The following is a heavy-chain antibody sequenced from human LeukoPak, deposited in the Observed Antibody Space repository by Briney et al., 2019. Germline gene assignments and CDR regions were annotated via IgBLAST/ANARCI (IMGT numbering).Heavy chain of an antibody. CDR2: ISSGSSSV. D-gene: IGHD2-15*01. J-gene: IGHJ4*02. Sequence: GSLRLSCAASGFTFSSSSMNWDRQAPGKGLEWVSYISSGSSSVFYADSVKGRFTISRDNAKNSLFLQMNSLRDEDTAVYYCARDPIVGARGSFDYWGQGTLVTVSS. CDR3: ARDPIVGARGSFDY. CDR1: GFTFSSSS. V-gene: IGHV3-48*02.